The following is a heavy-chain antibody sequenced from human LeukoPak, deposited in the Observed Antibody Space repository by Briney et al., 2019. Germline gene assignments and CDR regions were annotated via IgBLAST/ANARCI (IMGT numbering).Heavy chain of an antibody. V-gene: IGHV1-69*01. J-gene: IGHJ6*04. CDR1: GGTFSSYA. CDR3: ARGAVVAATMSSGADYYYYGMDV. D-gene: IGHD2-15*01. CDR2: IIPIFGTA. Sequence: SVKVSCKASGGTFSSYAIRWVRQAPGQGLEWMGGIIPIFGTANYAQKFQGRVTITADESTSTAYMELSSLRSEDTAVYYCARGAVVAATMSSGADYYYYGMDVWGKGTTVTVSS.